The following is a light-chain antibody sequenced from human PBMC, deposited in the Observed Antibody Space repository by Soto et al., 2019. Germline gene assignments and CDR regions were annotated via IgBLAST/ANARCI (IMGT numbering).Light chain of an antibody. CDR2: DAS. V-gene: IGKV1-5*01. CDR1: QSISRR. CDR3: QQYRT. Sequence: DIQMIQSPSALSASVGDRVTITRRASQSISRRLAWYQQKPGKAPKLLIYDASSLESGVPAGFSGSGSGTDFTLTICRLEPEDFAVYYCQQYRTFGQGTKVDSK. J-gene: IGKJ1*01.